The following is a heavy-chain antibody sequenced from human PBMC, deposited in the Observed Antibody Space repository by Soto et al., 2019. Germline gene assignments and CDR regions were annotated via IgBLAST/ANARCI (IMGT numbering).Heavy chain of an antibody. J-gene: IGHJ3*02. CDR1: GGSISSSSYY. CDR3: ARTIMITFGGVIAI. D-gene: IGHD3-16*01. Sequence: QLQLQESGPGLVKPSETLSLTCTVSGGSISSSSYYWGWIRQPPGKGLEWIGSIYYSGSTYYNPSLKSRVTISVDTSKNQFSLKLSSVTAADTAVYYCARTIMITFGGVIAIWGQGTMVTVSS. CDR2: IYYSGST. V-gene: IGHV4-39*01.